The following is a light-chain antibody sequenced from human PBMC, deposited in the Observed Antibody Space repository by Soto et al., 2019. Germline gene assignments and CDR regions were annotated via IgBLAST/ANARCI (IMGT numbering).Light chain of an antibody. J-gene: IGLJ2*01. Sequence: QSVLTQPPSASGTPGQRVTISCSGSSSNIGSNTVNWYQQLPGTAPKLLIYSSNQRPSGVPDRFSGYKSGTSASLAISGLPSEDEADYYCAAWDDSLNGVVFGGGTKVTVL. V-gene: IGLV1-44*01. CDR1: SSNIGSNT. CDR2: SSN. CDR3: AAWDDSLNGVV.